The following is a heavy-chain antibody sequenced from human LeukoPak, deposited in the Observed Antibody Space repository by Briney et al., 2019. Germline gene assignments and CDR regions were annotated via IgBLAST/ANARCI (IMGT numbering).Heavy chain of an antibody. J-gene: IGHJ5*02. CDR3: ARGAYCRTISCYGVLNWFDP. Sequence: GGSLRLSCVASEFTFTDYYMTWIRQAPGKGLEWVSSISSSGSSIYYADSVKGRFTISRDNAKNSLSLQVNSLRAEDTAVYYCARGAYCRTISCYGVLNWFDPWGQGTLVTVSS. CDR1: EFTFTDYY. V-gene: IGHV3-11*04. CDR2: ISSSGSSI. D-gene: IGHD2-2*01.